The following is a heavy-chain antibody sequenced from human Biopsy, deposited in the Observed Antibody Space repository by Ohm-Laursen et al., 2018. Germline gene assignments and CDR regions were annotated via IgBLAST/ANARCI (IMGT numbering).Heavy chain of an antibody. Sequence: GTLSLTCAVYGESFNGYYWSWIRQTPGKGLEWIGQIYTSGITNYNPSLKSRVTMSVDTSKNKFSLRVGSVTAADTAVYYCARDRDRRGWFDPWGQGTLVTVSS. CDR3: ARDRDRRGWFDP. D-gene: IGHD1-14*01. CDR1: GESFNGYY. V-gene: IGHV4-4*07. CDR2: IYTSGIT. J-gene: IGHJ5*02.